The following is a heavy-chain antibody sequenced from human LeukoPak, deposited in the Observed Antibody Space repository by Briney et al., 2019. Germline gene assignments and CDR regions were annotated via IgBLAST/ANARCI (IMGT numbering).Heavy chain of an antibody. V-gene: IGHV4-39*01. J-gene: IGHJ6*03. CDR3: ARTNIVVGATGIYYYYVDV. Sequence: NPSETLSLTCTVSGGSISISSNYWLWIRQAPGKGLDSIGTIYYSGSNYYNPSLKSRVTISVDTSKNQFFLNLTSVTAGDTAVYYCARTNIVVGATGIYYYYVDVWGKGTTVTVSS. CDR1: GGSISISSNY. D-gene: IGHD1-26*01. CDR2: IYYSGSN.